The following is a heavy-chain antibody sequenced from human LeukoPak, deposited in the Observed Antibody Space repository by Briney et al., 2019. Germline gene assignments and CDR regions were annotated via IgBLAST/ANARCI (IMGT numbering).Heavy chain of an antibody. CDR2: IKSDGST. CDR3: VRAPSVIGVDYPEDFRN. J-gene: IGHJ1*01. Sequence: GGSLRLSCAASGFTFSTYWMHWVRQAPGKGLVWVSGIKSDGSTKYAASLKGRFTISRDNPKNTISLQMSSLEPPDTGVCYCVRAPSVIGVDYPEDFRNWGQGTLVTVSS. CDR1: GFTFSTYW. V-gene: IGHV3-74*01. D-gene: IGHD2-21*01.